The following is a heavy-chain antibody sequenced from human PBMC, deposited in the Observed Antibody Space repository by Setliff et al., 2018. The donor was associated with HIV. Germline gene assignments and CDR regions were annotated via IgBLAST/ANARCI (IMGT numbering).Heavy chain of an antibody. J-gene: IGHJ4*02. CDR1: GGYLSNHH. D-gene: IGHD1-1*01. CDR3: SNWNTTVDADS. V-gene: IGHV4-59*11. Sequence: SETLSLTCTVSGGYLSNHHWIWIRQPPGKGLEWIGRISDSGTADYDPSLKSRLTISLDTSRNQFSLKLTSVTAADTAIYYCSNWNTTVDADSWGQGTLVTVSS. CDR2: ISDSGTA.